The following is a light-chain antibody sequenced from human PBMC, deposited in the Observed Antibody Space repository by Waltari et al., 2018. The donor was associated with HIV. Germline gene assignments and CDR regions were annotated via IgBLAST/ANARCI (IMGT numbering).Light chain of an antibody. V-gene: IGLV2-8*01. CDR2: EVI. J-gene: IGLJ1*01. CDR3: GSFVGSNSHYV. Sequence: QSALTQPPYASGSPGQSVTISCTGTNSDVGGYNYVSWYQQRPGKAPKLMIFEVIKRPSGVPDRFSGSKSGNTASLTVSGLQADDEADYYCGSFVGSNSHYVFGTGTKVTVL. CDR1: NSDVGGYNY.